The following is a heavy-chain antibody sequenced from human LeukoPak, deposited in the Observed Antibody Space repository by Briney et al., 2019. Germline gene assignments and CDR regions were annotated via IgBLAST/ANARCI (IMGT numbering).Heavy chain of an antibody. V-gene: IGHV4-34*01. D-gene: IGHD3-22*01. CDR2: INHSGST. CDR3: ASGLVVAIPPDY. Sequence: SETLSLTCAVYGGSFSGYYWSWIRQPPGKGLEWIGEINHSGSTNYNPSLKGRVTISVDTSKNQFSLKLSSVTAADTAVYYCASGLVVAIPPDYWGQGTLVTVSS. J-gene: IGHJ4*02. CDR1: GGSFSGYY.